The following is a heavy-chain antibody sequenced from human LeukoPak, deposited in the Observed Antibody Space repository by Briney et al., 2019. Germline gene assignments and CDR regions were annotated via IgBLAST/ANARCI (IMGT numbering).Heavy chain of an antibody. Sequence: GGSLRLSCAASGFTFSGYWMSWVRQAPGKGLEWVANIKQDESEKYYVDSVKGRFTISRDNAKNSLYLQMNSLGAEDTAVYYCARGRYCSSTRCYFDYWGQGTLVTVSS. V-gene: IGHV3-7*01. J-gene: IGHJ4*02. CDR2: IKQDESEK. CDR3: ARGRYCSSTRCYFDY. CDR1: GFTFSGYW. D-gene: IGHD2-2*01.